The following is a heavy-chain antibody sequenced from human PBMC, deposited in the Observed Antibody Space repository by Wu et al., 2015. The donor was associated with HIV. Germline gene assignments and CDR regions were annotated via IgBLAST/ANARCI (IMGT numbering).Heavy chain of an antibody. CDR1: GGTFSSYA. CDR2: INPLFGTT. V-gene: IGHV1-69*05. Sequence: QVQLLQSGAEVKKPGSSVKVSCKASGGTFSSYAISWVRQAPGQGLEWMGGINPLFGTTKHAERFQDRVTFTTDESKSTAYMELSSLRSEDTAVYYCARNTDSVATSLYSLGVWGQGTTVTVSS. D-gene: IGHD6-19*01. CDR3: ARNTDSVATSLYSLGV. J-gene: IGHJ6*02.